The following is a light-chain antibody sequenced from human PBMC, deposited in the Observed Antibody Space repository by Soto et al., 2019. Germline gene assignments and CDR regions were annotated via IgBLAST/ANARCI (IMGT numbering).Light chain of an antibody. V-gene: IGLV2-23*02. Sequence: QSALTQTASVSGSPGQSITISCTGTSSDGGSYNFVSWYQQYPGKVPKVMIYEVSKRPSGVSDRFSGSKSGNTASLTISGLQAEDEADYYCCSYAGTRTLVFGGGTKLTVL. J-gene: IGLJ2*01. CDR1: SSDGGSYNF. CDR2: EVS. CDR3: CSYAGTRTLV.